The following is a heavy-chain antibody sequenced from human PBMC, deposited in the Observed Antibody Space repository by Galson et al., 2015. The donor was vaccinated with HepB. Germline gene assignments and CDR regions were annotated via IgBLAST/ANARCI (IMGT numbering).Heavy chain of an antibody. CDR3: ACRYSSGWAPFDY. J-gene: IGHJ4*02. D-gene: IGHD6-19*01. Sequence: SVKVSCKASRYPFTGYYMHWVRQAPGQGLEWMGRINPNSGDTDYAQKFQGRVTMTRDTSISTAYMELSRLRSDDTAVYYCACRYSSGWAPFDYWGQGTLVTVSS. CDR2: INPNSGDT. CDR1: RYPFTGYY. V-gene: IGHV1-2*06.